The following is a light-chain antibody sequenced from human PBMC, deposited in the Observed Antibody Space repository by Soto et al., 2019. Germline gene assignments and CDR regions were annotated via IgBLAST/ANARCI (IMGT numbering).Light chain of an antibody. J-gene: IGKJ1*01. V-gene: IGKV3-15*01. CDR3: QQYNDWPRT. CDR1: QSVSSS. CDR2: DAS. Sequence: IAVTQSPATLSVSPGERATLSCRASQSVSSSLAWYQQRPGQAPRLLIYDASTRATDIPARVSGSGSGTEFTLTISSLQSEDFAVYYCQQYNDWPRTFGQGTKVDIK.